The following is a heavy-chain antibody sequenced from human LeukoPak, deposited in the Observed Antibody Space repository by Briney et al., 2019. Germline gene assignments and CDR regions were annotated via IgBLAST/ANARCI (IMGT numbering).Heavy chain of an antibody. Sequence: GGSLRLSCAASGFTFSNYGMHWVRQAPGKGLEWVAVVWYDGNNKYYADSVKGRFTVSRDNSKNTLYLQMESLRTEDTAVYYCARDLNLPDAFDIWGQGTMVTVSS. J-gene: IGHJ3*02. CDR2: VWYDGNNK. CDR3: ARDLNLPDAFDI. V-gene: IGHV3-33*01. CDR1: GFTFSNYG. D-gene: IGHD1-14*01.